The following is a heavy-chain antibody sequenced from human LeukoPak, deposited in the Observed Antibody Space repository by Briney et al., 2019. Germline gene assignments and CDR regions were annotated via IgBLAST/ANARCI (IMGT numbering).Heavy chain of an antibody. CDR2: IIPIFGTA. Sequence: ASVKVSCKASGGTFSSYAISWVRQAPGQGLEWMGGIIPIFGTANYAQKFQGRVTITADESTSTAYMELSSLRSEDTAVYYCARLYYYYYGMDVWGQGTTVTVSS. J-gene: IGHJ6*02. V-gene: IGHV1-69*13. CDR3: ARLYYYYYGMDV. CDR1: GGTFSSYA.